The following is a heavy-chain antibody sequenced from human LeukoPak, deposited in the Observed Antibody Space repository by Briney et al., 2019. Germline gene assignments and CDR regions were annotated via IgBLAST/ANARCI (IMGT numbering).Heavy chain of an antibody. CDR1: GGSFSGYY. J-gene: IGHJ4*02. Sequence: SETLSLTCAVYGGSFSGYYWSWLRQPPGKGLEWIGEINHSGSTNYIPSLKSRVNISVDTSKNQFSLKLTSVPAAHPAVYYFARSLRKLLRLFDLGGQGTLVTVSS. D-gene: IGHD3-22*01. CDR2: INHSGST. V-gene: IGHV4-34*01. CDR3: ARSLRKLLRLFDL.